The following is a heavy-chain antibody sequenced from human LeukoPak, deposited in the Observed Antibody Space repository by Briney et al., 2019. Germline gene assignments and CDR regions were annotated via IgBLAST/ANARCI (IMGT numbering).Heavy chain of an antibody. CDR2: INHSGST. D-gene: IGHD6-6*01. Sequence: PSETLSLTCAVYGGSFSGYYWSWIRQPPGKGLEWIGEINHSGSTNYNPSLKSRVTIPVDTSKNQFSLKLSSVTAADTAVYYCARGVIAARSLLDYWGQGTLVTVSS. CDR3: ARGVIAARSLLDY. CDR1: GGSFSGYY. V-gene: IGHV4-34*01. J-gene: IGHJ4*02.